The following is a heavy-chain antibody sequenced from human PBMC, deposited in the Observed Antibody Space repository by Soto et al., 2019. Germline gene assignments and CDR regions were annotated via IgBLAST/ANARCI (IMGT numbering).Heavy chain of an antibody. J-gene: IGHJ3*02. V-gene: IGHV1-69*06. CDR3: ATDHYYDSSGYPRARAFDI. CDR1: GGTFSSYA. D-gene: IGHD3-22*01. Sequence: GASVKVSCKASGGTFSSYAISWVRQAPGQGLEWMGGIIPIFGTANYAQKFQGRVTMTEDTSTDTAYMELSSLRSEDTAVYYCATDHYYDSSGYPRARAFDIWGQGTMVTVSS. CDR2: IIPIFGTA.